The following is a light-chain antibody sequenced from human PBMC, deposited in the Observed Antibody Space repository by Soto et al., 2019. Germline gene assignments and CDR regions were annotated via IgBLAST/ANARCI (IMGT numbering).Light chain of an antibody. CDR2: DAS. V-gene: IGKV3-11*01. CDR1: QSVSSY. CDR3: QQYNTWSSIT. J-gene: IGKJ5*01. Sequence: EIVLTQSPATLSLSPGERATLSCRASQSVSSYLAWYQQKPGQPPRLLIYDASNRATGIPARFSGSGSGTDFTLTISSLQSEDFAVYYCQQYNTWSSITFGQGTRLEIK.